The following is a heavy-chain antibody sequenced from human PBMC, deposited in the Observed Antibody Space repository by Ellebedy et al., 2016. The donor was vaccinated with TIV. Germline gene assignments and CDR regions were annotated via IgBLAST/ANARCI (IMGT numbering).Heavy chain of an antibody. Sequence: MPSETLSLTCAVSGGSISSSNWWSWVRQPPGKGLEWIGEIYHSGSTNYNPSLKSRVTISVDKSKNQFSLKLSSVTAADTAVYYCARVRGELYYDSSGYYLYAFDIWGQGTMVTVSS. V-gene: IGHV4-4*02. J-gene: IGHJ3*02. CDR1: GGSISSSNW. D-gene: IGHD3-22*01. CDR2: IYHSGST. CDR3: ARVRGELYYDSSGYYLYAFDI.